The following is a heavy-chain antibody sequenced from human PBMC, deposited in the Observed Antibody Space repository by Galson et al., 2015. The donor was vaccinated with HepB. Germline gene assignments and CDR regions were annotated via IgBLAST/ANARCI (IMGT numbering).Heavy chain of an antibody. CDR1: GYSFTSYW. CDR2: IYPGDSDT. V-gene: IGHV5-51*01. CDR3: ARQWGDRHGDLTDLDY. J-gene: IGHJ4*02. Sequence: QSGAEVKKPGESLKISCKGSGYSFTSYWIGWVRQMPGKGLEWMGIIYPGDSDTRYSPSFQGQVTISADKSISTAYLQWSSLKASDTAMYYCARQWGDRHGDLTDLDYWGQGTLVTVSS. D-gene: IGHD4-17*01.